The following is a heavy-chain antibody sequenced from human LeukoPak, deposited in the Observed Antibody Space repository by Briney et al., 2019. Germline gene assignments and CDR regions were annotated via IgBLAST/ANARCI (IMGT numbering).Heavy chain of an antibody. CDR2: IIPILGIA. CDR3: ARDTDYGDYGEHY. Sequence: ASVKVSCKASGGTFSSYAISWVRQAPGQGLEWMGRIIPILGIANYAQKFQGRVTITADKSTSTAYMELSSLRSEDTAVYYCARDTDYGDYGEHYWGQGTLVTVSS. V-gene: IGHV1-69*04. J-gene: IGHJ4*02. D-gene: IGHD4-17*01. CDR1: GGTFSSYA.